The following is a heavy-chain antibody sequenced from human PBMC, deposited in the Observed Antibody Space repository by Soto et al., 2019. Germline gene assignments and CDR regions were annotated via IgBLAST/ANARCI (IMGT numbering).Heavy chain of an antibody. J-gene: IGHJ4*02. V-gene: IGHV3-30*18. D-gene: IGHD5-18*01. CDR1: GFTFSSYG. CDR2: ISYAGSNK. CDR3: AKDPDIGGGYSYCYEVDY. Sequence: QVQLVESGGGVVQPGRSLRLSCAASGFTFSSYGMHWVRQAPGKWLEWVAVISYAGSNKYYADSVNVRFNIYRDNSKNTLYLQINSLRAEDTAVYYCAKDPDIGGGYSYCYEVDYWGQGTLVTVSS.